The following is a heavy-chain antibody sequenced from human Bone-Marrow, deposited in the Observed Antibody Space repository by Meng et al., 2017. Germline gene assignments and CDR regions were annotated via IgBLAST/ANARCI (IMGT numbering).Heavy chain of an antibody. Sequence: GESLKISCAASGFPFSSYDMHWVRQAPGKGLEYFSAISSDGGITYYANSVKGRFTISRDNSKNTLYLEMSSLRADDMAVYYCVRDRNFDYWGRGTLVTVSS. CDR1: GFPFSSYD. D-gene: IGHD2-21*01. V-gene: IGHV3-64*01. J-gene: IGHJ4*02. CDR3: VRDRNFDY. CDR2: ISSDGGIT.